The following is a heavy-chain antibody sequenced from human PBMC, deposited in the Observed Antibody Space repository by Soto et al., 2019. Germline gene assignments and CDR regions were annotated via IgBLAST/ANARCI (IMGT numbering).Heavy chain of an antibody. CDR2: ISPDNGNT. Sequence: QIQLVQSGAEVKKPGASVRVSCETSGYTFVSYGISWVRPAPGQGLEVMGWISPDNGNTNYAEKFNYRVTLTTDTSTDTAFLVLRSRTSDDTAVYFCARDQYYFDSSGYYDFWGQGTLVTVSS. CDR1: GYTFVSYG. D-gene: IGHD3-22*01. J-gene: IGHJ4*02. V-gene: IGHV1-18*04. CDR3: ARDQYYFDSSGYYDF.